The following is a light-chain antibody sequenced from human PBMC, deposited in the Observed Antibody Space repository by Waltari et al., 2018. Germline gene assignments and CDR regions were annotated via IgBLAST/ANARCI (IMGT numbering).Light chain of an antibody. CDR3: QQYNTWPPST. V-gene: IGKV3-15*01. J-gene: IGKJ2*02. CDR2: GAS. Sequence: EIVMTQSPAALSVSPGERATLSCRASPSLSNNLAWYQHKPAQPPRLLISGASTRATGVPARFSGSGSGTEFTLTISSLQSEDSAIYFCQQYNTWPPSTFGQGTKLEIK. CDR1: PSLSNN.